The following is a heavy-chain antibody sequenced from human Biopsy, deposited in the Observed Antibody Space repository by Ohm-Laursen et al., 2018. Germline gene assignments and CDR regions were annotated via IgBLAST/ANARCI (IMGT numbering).Heavy chain of an antibody. D-gene: IGHD7-27*01. CDR2: IYYTGHT. CDR3: ARLTGDPSY. CDR1: GGSIKSYY. V-gene: IGHV4-59*01. Sequence: SETSLTCTVSGGSIKSYYWNWIRQSPGKGLEWIGFIYYTGHTNYNPSLKSRATISVDTSKNQFSLKVISVTAADTAVYYCARLTGDPSYWGQGILVTVSS. J-gene: IGHJ4*02.